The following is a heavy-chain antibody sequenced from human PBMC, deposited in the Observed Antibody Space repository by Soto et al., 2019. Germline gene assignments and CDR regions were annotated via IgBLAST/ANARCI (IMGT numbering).Heavy chain of an antibody. V-gene: IGHV3-30*18. D-gene: IGHD2-2*01. CDR1: GFTFSSYV. CDR2: ISYDGINK. Sequence: PGGSLRLSCAASGFTFSSYVMHWVRQAPGKGLEWVAVISYDGINKYYADSVKGRFTISRDNSKNTLYLQMNSLRAEDTAVYYCAKDRVSAANYYYYYGMAVWGQGTKVTVSS. CDR3: AKDRVSAANYYYYYGMAV. J-gene: IGHJ6*02.